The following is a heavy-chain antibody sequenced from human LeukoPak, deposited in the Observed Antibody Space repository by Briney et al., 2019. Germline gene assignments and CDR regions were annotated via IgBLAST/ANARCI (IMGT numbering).Heavy chain of an antibody. V-gene: IGHV3-53*01. CDR3: ARRAGAYSHPYDY. D-gene: IGHD4/OR15-4a*01. J-gene: IGHJ4*02. CDR2: IYSDNT. CDR1: GFTVSSNS. Sequence: EGSLRLSCTVSGFTVSSNSMSWVRQAPGKGLEWVSFIYSDNTHYSDSVKGRFTISRDNSKNTLYLQMNSLRAEDTAVYYCARRAGAYSHPYDYWGQGTLVTVSS.